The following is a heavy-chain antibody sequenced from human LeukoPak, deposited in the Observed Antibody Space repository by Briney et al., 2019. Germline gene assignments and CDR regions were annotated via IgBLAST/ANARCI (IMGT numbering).Heavy chain of an antibody. CDR2: MNPNSGNT. CDR1: GYTFTSYD. Sequence: ASVKVSCKASGYTFTSYDINWVRQATGQGLEWMGWMNPNSGNTGYAQKFQGRVTITRNTSISTAYMELSSLRSEDTAVYYCARVGSGYDLSHYYYYYMDVWGKGTTVTVSS. V-gene: IGHV1-8*03. CDR3: ARVGSGYDLSHYYYYYMDV. J-gene: IGHJ6*03. D-gene: IGHD5-12*01.